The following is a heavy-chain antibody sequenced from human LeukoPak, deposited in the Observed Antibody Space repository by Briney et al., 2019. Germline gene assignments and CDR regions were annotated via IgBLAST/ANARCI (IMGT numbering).Heavy chain of an antibody. CDR1: GYTFTSYY. CDR3: ARESIAARRVDY. CDR2: INPSGGST. V-gene: IGHV1-46*01. Sequence: GASVKVPCKASGYTFTSYYMHWVRQAPGQGLEWMGIINPSGGSTSYAQKFQGRVTMTRDTSTSTVYMELSSLRSEDTAVYYCARESIAARRVDYWGQGTLVTVSS. J-gene: IGHJ4*02. D-gene: IGHD6-6*01.